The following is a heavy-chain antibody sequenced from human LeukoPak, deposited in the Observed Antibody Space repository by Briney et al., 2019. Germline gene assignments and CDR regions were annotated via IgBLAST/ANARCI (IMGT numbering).Heavy chain of an antibody. CDR2: IYYSGST. V-gene: IGHV4-59*01. Sequence: PSETLSLTCTVSGGSISSYYWSWIRQPPGKGLEWIGYIYYSGSTNYNPSLKSRVTISVDTSKNQFSLKLSSVTAADTAVYYCARDLAGTVTSPFSLWGRGTLVTVSS. D-gene: IGHD4-17*01. CDR1: GGSISSYY. CDR3: ARDLAGTVTSPFSL. J-gene: IGHJ2*01.